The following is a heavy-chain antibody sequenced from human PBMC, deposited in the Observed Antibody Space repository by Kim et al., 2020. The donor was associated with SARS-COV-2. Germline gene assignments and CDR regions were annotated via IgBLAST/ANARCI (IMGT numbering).Heavy chain of an antibody. V-gene: IGHV1-69*02. Sequence: KVTGRATITADKSTSTAYMELSSLRSEDTAVYYCARSRAVAGSSYWYFDLWGRGTLVTVSS. CDR3: ARSRAVAGSSYWYFDL. J-gene: IGHJ2*01. D-gene: IGHD6-19*01.